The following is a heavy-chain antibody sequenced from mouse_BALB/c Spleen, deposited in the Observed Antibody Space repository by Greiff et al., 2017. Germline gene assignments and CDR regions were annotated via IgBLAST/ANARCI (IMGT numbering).Heavy chain of an antibody. CDR1: GYTFTSYW. D-gene: IGHD1-1*01. CDR2: INPSTGYT. V-gene: IGHV1-7*01. CDR3: ARSNLLLYFDY. J-gene: IGHJ2*01. Sequence: VQLQQSGAELAKPGASVKMSCKASGYTFTSYWMHWVKQRPGQGLEWIGYINPSTGYTEYNQKFKDKATLTADKSSSTAYMQLSSLTSEDSAVYYCARSNLLLYFDYWGQGTTLTVSS.